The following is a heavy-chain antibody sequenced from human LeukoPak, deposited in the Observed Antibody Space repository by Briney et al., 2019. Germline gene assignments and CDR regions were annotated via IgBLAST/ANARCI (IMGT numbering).Heavy chain of an antibody. V-gene: IGHV3-23*01. D-gene: IGHD4-23*01. J-gene: IGHJ6*03. CDR1: GFTFSNYA. Sequence: PGGSLRLSCAASGFTFSNYAMSWVRQAPGKGLEWVSAISGSGISTYYADSVKGRFTIPRDNSKNTLYLQMNSLRVEDTAVYYCAKVPSVDYYNYYMDVWGKGSTVTVSS. CDR3: AKVPSVDYYNYYMDV. CDR2: ISGSGIST.